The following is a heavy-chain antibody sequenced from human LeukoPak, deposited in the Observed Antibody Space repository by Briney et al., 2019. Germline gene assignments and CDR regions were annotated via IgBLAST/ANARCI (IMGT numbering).Heavy chain of an antibody. Sequence: PSETLSLTCTVSGGSISSYYWSWIRQPLGKGLEWIGYIYTSGSTNYNPSLKSRVTISVDTSKNQFSLKLSSVTAADTAVYYCARLSYYDSSIDYWGQGTLVTVSS. J-gene: IGHJ4*02. CDR2: IYTSGST. CDR3: ARLSYYDSSIDY. V-gene: IGHV4-4*09. CDR1: GGSISSYY. D-gene: IGHD3-22*01.